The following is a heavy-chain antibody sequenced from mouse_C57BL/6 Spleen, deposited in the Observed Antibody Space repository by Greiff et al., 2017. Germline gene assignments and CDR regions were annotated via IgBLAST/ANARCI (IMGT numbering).Heavy chain of an antibody. D-gene: IGHD3-3*01. J-gene: IGHJ2*01. CDR2: IYPGDGDT. CDR3: ARGTAFDY. V-gene: IGHV1-82*01. CDR1: GYAFSSSW. Sequence: QVQLQQSGPELVKPGASVKISCKASGYAFSSSWMNWVKQRPGKGLEGIGRIYPGDGDTNYNGKFKGKATMTADKSSSTAYMQLRSLPSEDSAVYFCARGTAFDYWGHGTTLTVSS.